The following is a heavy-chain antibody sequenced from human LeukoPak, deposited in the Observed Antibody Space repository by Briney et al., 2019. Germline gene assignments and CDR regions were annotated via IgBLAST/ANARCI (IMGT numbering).Heavy chain of an antibody. CDR3: ARQPSPYYYDSSGYQNWFDP. V-gene: IGHV1-46*01. J-gene: IGHJ5*02. CDR2: INPSGGST. Sequence: ASVKVSCKASGYTFTSYYMHWVRQAPGQGLEWMGIINPSGGSTSYAQKFQGRVTMTRDTSTSTVYMELSSLRSEDTVVYYCARQPSPYYYDSSGYQNWFDPWGQATLVTVSS. CDR1: GYTFTSYY. D-gene: IGHD3-22*01.